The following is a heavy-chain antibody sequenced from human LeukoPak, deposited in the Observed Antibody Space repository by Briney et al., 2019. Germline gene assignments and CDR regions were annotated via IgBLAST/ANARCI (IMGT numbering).Heavy chain of an antibody. Sequence: PSETLSLTCTVSGYSISSGYYWGWIRQPPGKGLEWIGSIYYSGSTYYNPSLKSRVTISVDTSKNQFSLKLTSVTAADTAVYYCARHASGYYSIIDHWGQGTLVTVSS. CDR3: ARHASGYYSIIDH. D-gene: IGHD3-22*01. CDR2: IYYSGST. CDR1: GYSISSGYY. J-gene: IGHJ4*02. V-gene: IGHV4-38-2*02.